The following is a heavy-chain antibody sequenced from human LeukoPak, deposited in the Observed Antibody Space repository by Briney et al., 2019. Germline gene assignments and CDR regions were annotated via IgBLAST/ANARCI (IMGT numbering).Heavy chain of an antibody. CDR3: AKGRGYSCVDY. CDR2: ISGSGGST. CDR1: GFTFSSYA. V-gene: IGHV3-23*01. Sequence: GGPLRLSCAVSGFTFSSYAMSWVRQAPGKGLEWVSAISGSGGSTYYADSVKGRFTISRDNSKNTLYLQMNSLRAEDTAVYYCAKGRGYSCVDYWGQGTLVTVSS. J-gene: IGHJ4*02. D-gene: IGHD5-18*01.